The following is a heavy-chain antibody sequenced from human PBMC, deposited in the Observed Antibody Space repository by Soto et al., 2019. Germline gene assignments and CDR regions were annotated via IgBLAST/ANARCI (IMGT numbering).Heavy chain of an antibody. V-gene: IGHV3-7*01. J-gene: IGHJ5*02. Sequence: GGSLRLSCAASGFTFSSYWMSWVRQAPGKGLEWVANIKQDGSEKYYVDSVKGRLTISRDSAKNSLYLHMNSLRAEDTAVYYCARAASVGMYHYDSSGSLDPWGQGTLVTVSS. CDR3: ARAASVGMYHYDSSGSLDP. CDR2: IKQDGSEK. CDR1: GFTFSSYW. D-gene: IGHD3-22*01.